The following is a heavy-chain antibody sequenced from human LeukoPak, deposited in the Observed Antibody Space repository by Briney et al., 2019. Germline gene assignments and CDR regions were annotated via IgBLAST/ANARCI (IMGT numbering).Heavy chain of an antibody. Sequence: PSETLSLTCTVSGGSISSSSYYWGWIRQPPGKGLEWIGSIYYSGSTNYNPSLKSRLAMSIDNSKNQFSLTLSSVTAADTAVYYCARAGSYFLDYWGQGILVAVSS. V-gene: IGHV4-39*07. CDR2: IYYSGST. CDR3: ARAGSYFLDY. J-gene: IGHJ4*02. CDR1: GGSISSSSYY. D-gene: IGHD1-26*01.